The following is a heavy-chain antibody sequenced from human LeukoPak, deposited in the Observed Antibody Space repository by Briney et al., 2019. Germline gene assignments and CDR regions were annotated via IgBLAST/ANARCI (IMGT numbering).Heavy chain of an antibody. Sequence: SETLSLTCAVYGGSFSGYSWSWIRQPPGKGLEWIGEINHSGSTNYNPSLKSRVTISVDTSKNQFSLKLSSVTAADTAVYYCAAGGDYLDYWGQGTLVTVSS. V-gene: IGHV4-34*01. CDR1: GGSFSGYS. J-gene: IGHJ4*02. CDR3: AAGGDYLDY. CDR2: INHSGST.